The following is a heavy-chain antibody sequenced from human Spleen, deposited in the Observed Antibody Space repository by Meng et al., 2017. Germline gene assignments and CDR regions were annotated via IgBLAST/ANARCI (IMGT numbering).Heavy chain of an antibody. D-gene: IGHD1-14*01. Sequence: GESLKISCAASGFMFRGYAMTWVRQAPGRGLEWVSSISGGSDSTESDTTSYYANALKGRFAISRDNSKNTVYLQMNSLRVEDTAVYYCARDRRGRMEPRDYWGQGTLVTVSS. CDR2: ISGGSDSTESDTTS. CDR1: GFMFRGYA. J-gene: IGHJ4*02. V-gene: IGHV3-23*01. CDR3: ARDRRGRMEPRDY.